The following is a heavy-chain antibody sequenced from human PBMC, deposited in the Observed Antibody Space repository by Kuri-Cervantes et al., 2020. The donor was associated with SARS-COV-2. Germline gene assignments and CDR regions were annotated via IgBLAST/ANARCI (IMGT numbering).Heavy chain of an antibody. Sequence: ASVKVSCKVSGYTLTELSMHWVRQAPGKGLEWMGGFDPEDGETIYAQKFQGRVTMTEDTSTDTAYMELSSLRSEDTAVHYCATGDFWSGYYLDYWGQGTLVTVSS. CDR2: FDPEDGET. D-gene: IGHD3-3*01. J-gene: IGHJ4*02. CDR1: GYTLTELS. V-gene: IGHV1-24*01. CDR3: ATGDFWSGYYLDY.